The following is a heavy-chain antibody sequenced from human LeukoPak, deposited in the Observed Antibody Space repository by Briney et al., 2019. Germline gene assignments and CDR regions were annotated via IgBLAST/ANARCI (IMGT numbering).Heavy chain of an antibody. V-gene: IGHV4-61*02. Sequence: SEILSLTCTVSGGSISSSSYYWGWIRQPAGKGLEWIGRIFTSGNSNYNPSLTSRVTISLDTSKDQFSLRLSSVTAADTAFYYCARESATSGSTDWGQGTLVTVSS. CDR1: GGSISSSSYY. D-gene: IGHD3-10*01. J-gene: IGHJ4*02. CDR3: ARESATSGSTD. CDR2: IFTSGNS.